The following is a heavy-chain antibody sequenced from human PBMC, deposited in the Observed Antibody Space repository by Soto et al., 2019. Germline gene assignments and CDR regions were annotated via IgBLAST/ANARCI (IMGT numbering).Heavy chain of an antibody. V-gene: IGHV3-74*01. CDR2: INSDVSST. CDR3: ARGPEGINWYTHPIDY. J-gene: IGHJ4*02. Sequence: GSLRLSCAASGXTFNTYCMHWVRRVPGKGLVWVSRINSDVSSTTYADSVKGRFTISRDNAKNMLYLQMNSLRVEDTALYYCARGPEGINWYTHPIDYWGQGTLGTVSS. CDR1: GXTFNTYC. D-gene: IGHD6-13*01.